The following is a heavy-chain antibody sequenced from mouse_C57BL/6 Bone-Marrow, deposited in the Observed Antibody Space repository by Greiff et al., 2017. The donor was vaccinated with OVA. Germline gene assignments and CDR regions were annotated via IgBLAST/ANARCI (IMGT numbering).Heavy chain of an antibody. CDR3: ASSPYDHVYAMDY. CDR2: INPNNGGT. V-gene: IGHV1-26*01. Sequence: VQLQQSGPELAKPGASVKISCKASGYTFTDYYMNWVKQSHGKSLEWIGDINPNNGGTSYNQKFKGKATLTVDKSSSTAYMELRSLTSEDSAVYYCASSPYDHVYAMDYWGQGTSVTVSS. J-gene: IGHJ4*01. CDR1: GYTFTDYY. D-gene: IGHD2-3*01.